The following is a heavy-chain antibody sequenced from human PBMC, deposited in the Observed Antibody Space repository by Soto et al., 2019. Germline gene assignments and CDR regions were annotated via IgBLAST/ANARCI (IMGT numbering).Heavy chain of an antibody. Sequence: GGSLRLSCTVSGFAFNNYGINWVRQAPGKGLEWVSSISKSDYTYYSDSVKGRLAISRDNAKSSVSLQMNTLRVEDTAVYYCAREDSIIIPAVSDFWGQGTLVTVSS. D-gene: IGHD2-2*01. CDR3: AREDSIIIPAVSDF. V-gene: IGHV3-21*01. CDR1: GFAFNNYG. CDR2: ISKSDYT. J-gene: IGHJ4*02.